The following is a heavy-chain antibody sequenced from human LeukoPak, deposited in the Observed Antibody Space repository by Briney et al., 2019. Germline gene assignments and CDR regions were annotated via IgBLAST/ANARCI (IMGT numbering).Heavy chain of an antibody. CDR2: ISSSGSTI. CDR3: ASPPPLYSSGWYQRY. Sequence: GGSLRLSCAASGFTFSSYEMNWVRQAPGKGLEWVSYISSSGSTIYYADSVKGRFTISRDNAKNSLYLQMNSLRAEDTAVYYCASPPPLYSSGWYQRYWGQGALVTVSS. J-gene: IGHJ4*02. V-gene: IGHV3-48*03. D-gene: IGHD6-19*01. CDR1: GFTFSSYE.